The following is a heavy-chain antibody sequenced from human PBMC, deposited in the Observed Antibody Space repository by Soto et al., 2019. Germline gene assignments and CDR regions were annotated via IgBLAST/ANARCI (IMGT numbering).Heavy chain of an antibody. CDR2: MNPNSGDT. D-gene: IGHD3-10*01. J-gene: IGHJ4*02. CDR3: ARGELLWFGELLR. V-gene: IGHV1-8*01. CDR1: GFTFTSYE. Sequence: QVQLVQSGAEVKKPGASVKVSCKASGFTFTSYEINWVRQATGQGLEWMGWMNPNSGDTGYAQKFQGRVTMTRNTSISTAYMELSSLRSEDTAVYYCARGELLWFGELLRWGQGTLVTVSS.